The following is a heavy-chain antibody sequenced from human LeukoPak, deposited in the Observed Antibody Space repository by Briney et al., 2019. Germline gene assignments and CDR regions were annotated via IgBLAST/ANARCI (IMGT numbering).Heavy chain of an antibody. J-gene: IGHJ4*02. CDR1: GYTFTGHY. CDR3: ARRYGSGSYYDY. D-gene: IGHD3-10*01. V-gene: IGHV1-2*02. Sequence: ASVKVSCKASGYTFTGHYMHWVRQAPGQGLEWMGWINPNSGGTNYAQKFQGRVTMTRDTSISTAYMELSSLRSEDTAVYYCARRYGSGSYYDYWGQGTLVTVSS. CDR2: INPNSGGT.